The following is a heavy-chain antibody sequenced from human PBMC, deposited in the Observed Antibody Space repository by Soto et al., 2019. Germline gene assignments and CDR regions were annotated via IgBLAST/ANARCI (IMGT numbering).Heavy chain of an antibody. CDR3: AKALGELSSESFDY. CDR1: GFTFSSYA. Sequence: GGSLRLSCVASGFTFSSYAMHWVRQAPGKGLEWVAIMSYDGNNQYYAGSVKGRFTISRDNFKNTLYLQMNSQRAEDTAVYYCAKALGELSSESFDYWGQGILVTVSS. J-gene: IGHJ4*02. D-gene: IGHD3-16*02. CDR2: MSYDGNNQ. V-gene: IGHV3-30*18.